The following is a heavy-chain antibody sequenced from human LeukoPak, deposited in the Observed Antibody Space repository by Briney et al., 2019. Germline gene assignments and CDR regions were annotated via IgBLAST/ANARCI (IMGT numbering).Heavy chain of an antibody. CDR3: ARDRSITVGGVIAH. V-gene: IGHV3-21*01. J-gene: IGHJ4*02. D-gene: IGHD3-16*02. Sequence: GGSLRLSCAASGFTFSSYSMNWFRQAPGKGLEWVSSISSSSSYIYYADSVKGRFTISRDNAKSSLYLQMNSLRAEDTAVYYCARDRSITVGGVIAHWGQGTLVTVSS. CDR1: GFTFSSYS. CDR2: ISSSSSYI.